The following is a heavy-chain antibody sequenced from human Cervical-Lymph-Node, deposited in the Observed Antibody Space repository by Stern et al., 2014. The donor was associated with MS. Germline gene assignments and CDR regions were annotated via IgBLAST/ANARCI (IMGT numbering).Heavy chain of an antibody. Sequence: VQLVQSGGGVVQPGTSLRPSCAASGFTFRSYGMHWVRQAPGKGLEWVALVWYDGSTAYYRNSVKGRFTISRDNSNNTLFLQMNSLTAEDTAVYYCARGHIPYAYNYLFDYWGQGTLVTVSS. CDR3: ARGHIPYAYNYLFDY. J-gene: IGHJ4*02. D-gene: IGHD5-24*01. CDR1: GFTFRSYG. CDR2: VWYDGSTA. V-gene: IGHV3-33*01.